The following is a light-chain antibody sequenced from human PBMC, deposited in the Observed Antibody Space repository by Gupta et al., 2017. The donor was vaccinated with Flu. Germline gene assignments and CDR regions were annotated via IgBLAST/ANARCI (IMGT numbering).Light chain of an antibody. CDR2: SKT. J-gene: IGLJ3*02. Sequence: VTLTCASSIGTVNSGYHPNWFQQKPGQSPRPLIYSKTNKHSWTPARFSGSLLGGKAALTLAGVQAEDEADYYCLLYFGGARKWVFGGGTKVTVL. CDR3: LLYFGGARKWV. V-gene: IGLV7-43*01. CDR1: IGTVNSGYH.